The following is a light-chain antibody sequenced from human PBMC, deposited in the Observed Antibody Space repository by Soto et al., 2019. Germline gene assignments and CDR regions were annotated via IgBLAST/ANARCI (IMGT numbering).Light chain of an antibody. CDR2: EVS. CDR1: SSDVGTYKY. CDR3: SSYTSRSTPV. V-gene: IGLV2-14*01. Sequence: QSVLTQPASVSGSPGQSITISCTGTSSDVGTYKYVSWYQQLPGKAPKLMIYEVSNRPSGVCNRFSGSKSGNTASLTISELQAEDEADYYCSSYTSRSTPVFGGGTKLTVL. J-gene: IGLJ2*01.